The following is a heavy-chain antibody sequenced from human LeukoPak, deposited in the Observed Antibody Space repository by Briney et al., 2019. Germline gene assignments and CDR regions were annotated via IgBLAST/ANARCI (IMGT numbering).Heavy chain of an antibody. D-gene: IGHD5-12*01. Sequence: PSETLSLTCTVSGGSISGYYWSWIRQPPGKGLEWIGYIYYSGSTNYNPSLKSRVTISVDTSKNQFSLKLSSVTAADTAVYYCATLAGSGWLRYDYDYWGQGTLVTVSS. CDR3: ATLAGSGWLRYDYDY. CDR2: IYYSGST. J-gene: IGHJ4*02. CDR1: GGSISGYY. V-gene: IGHV4-59*08.